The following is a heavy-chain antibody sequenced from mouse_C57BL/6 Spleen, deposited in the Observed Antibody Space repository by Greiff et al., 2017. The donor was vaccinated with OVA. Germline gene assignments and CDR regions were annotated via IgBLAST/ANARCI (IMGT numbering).Heavy chain of an antibody. J-gene: IGHJ2*01. CDR3: ARSIYDGYFLYYFDY. Sequence: VKLQQSGAELVRPGTSVKVSCKASGYAFTNYLIEWVKQRPGQGLEWIGVINPGSGGTNYNEKFKGKATLTADKSSSTAYMQLSSLTSEDSAVYFCARSIYDGYFLYYFDYWGQGTTLTVSS. D-gene: IGHD2-3*01. V-gene: IGHV1-54*01. CDR2: INPGSGGT. CDR1: GYAFTNYL.